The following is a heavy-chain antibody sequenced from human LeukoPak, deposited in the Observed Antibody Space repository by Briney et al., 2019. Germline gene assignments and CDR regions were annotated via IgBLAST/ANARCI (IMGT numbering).Heavy chain of an antibody. CDR3: ARAKGIP. CDR2: ISYDGSNK. V-gene: IGHV3-30*03. Sequence: PGGSLRLSCAASGFTFSSYAMHWVRQAPGKGLEWVAVISYDGSNKYYADSVKGRFTISRDNSKNTLYLQMNSLRAEDTAVYYCARAKGIPWGQGTLVSVSS. J-gene: IGHJ5*02. CDR1: GFTFSSYA. D-gene: IGHD3-10*01.